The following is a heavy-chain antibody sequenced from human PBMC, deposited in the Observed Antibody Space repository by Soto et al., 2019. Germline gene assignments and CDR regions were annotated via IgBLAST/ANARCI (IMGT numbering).Heavy chain of an antibody. CDR3: AKGPSPSGGFERIDQ. CDR1: EFTFSSYA. J-gene: IGHJ4*02. CDR2: ITGSGGTT. Sequence: GRSLRLSCAASEFTFSSYAMSWVRQAPGKGLEWVSGITGSGGTTYYADSVKGRFTISRDNSKNTLYLQMNSLRAEDTAVYYCAKGPSPSGGFERIDQRGQGTLVTVSS. V-gene: IGHV3-23*01. D-gene: IGHD5-12*01.